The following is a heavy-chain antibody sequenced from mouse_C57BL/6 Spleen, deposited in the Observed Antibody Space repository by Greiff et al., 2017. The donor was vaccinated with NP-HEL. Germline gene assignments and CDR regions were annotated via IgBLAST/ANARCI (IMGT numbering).Heavy chain of an antibody. CDR1: GFNIKNTY. D-gene: IGHD2-2*01. Sequence: EVQRVESVAELVRPGASVKLSCTASGFNIKNTYMHWVKQRPEQGLEWIGRIDPANGNTKYAPKFQGKATITADTSSNTAYLQLSSLTSEDTAIYYCARSDGYDVDYFDYWGQGTTLTVSS. J-gene: IGHJ2*01. CDR3: ARSDGYDVDYFDY. CDR2: IDPANGNT. V-gene: IGHV14-3*01.